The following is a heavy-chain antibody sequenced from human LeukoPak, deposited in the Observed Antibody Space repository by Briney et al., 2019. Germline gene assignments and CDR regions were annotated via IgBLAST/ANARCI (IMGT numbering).Heavy chain of an antibody. Sequence: GGSLRLSCAASGFTFSSYGMHWVRHAPGKGLEWVAFIRYDGSNKFYADSVKGRFTISRDNSKNTLYLQMNSLRAEDTAVYYCAKSLVGSGSELIKRYYIDYWGQGTLVTVSS. CDR2: IRYDGSNK. J-gene: IGHJ4*02. V-gene: IGHV3-30*02. CDR3: AKSLVGSGSELIKRYYIDY. CDR1: GFTFSSYG. D-gene: IGHD3-10*01.